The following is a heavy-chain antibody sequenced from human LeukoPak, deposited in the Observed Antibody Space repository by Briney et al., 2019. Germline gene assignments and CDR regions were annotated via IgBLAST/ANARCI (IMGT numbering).Heavy chain of an antibody. D-gene: IGHD3-16*01. Sequence: PSETLSLTRTVSGGSTSSDHWSWIRQSPGKGLEWVGYVYNSGDTGKNPSLKSRVTILLDTSKNQCSLKLTSVSAADTAVYYCARLKLGAYFDLWGRGTLVTVSS. CDR1: GGSTSSDH. CDR3: ARLKLGAYFDL. J-gene: IGHJ2*01. CDR2: VYNSGDT. V-gene: IGHV4-59*08.